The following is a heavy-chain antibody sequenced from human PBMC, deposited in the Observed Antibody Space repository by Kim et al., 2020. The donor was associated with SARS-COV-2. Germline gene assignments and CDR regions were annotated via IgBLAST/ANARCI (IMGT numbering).Heavy chain of an antibody. CDR1: GFTFSSYA. Sequence: GGSLRLSCAASGFTFSSYAMHWVRQAPGKGLEWVAVISYDGSNKYYADSVKGRFTISRDNSKNTLYLQMNSLRAEDTAVYYCARADSSSSWYSYYYYYGMDVWGQGTTVTVSS. V-gene: IGHV3-30-3*01. CDR3: ARADSSSSWYSYYYYYGMDV. J-gene: IGHJ6*02. D-gene: IGHD6-13*01. CDR2: ISYDGSNK.